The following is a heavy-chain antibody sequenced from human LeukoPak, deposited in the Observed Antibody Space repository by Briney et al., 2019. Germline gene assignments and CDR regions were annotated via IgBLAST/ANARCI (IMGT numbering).Heavy chain of an antibody. Sequence: ASVKVSCKTSGYTFSNYGISWVRQAPGQGLEWMGWITAYNGNRLYAQRFQGRITLTTGTSTSTSYMELRSLEYDDTAIYYCARDNDKVVDHWGQGTLVTVSS. CDR3: ARDNDKVVDH. J-gene: IGHJ4*01. CDR1: GYTFSNYG. CDR2: ITAYNGNR. D-gene: IGHD1-1*01. V-gene: IGHV1-18*01.